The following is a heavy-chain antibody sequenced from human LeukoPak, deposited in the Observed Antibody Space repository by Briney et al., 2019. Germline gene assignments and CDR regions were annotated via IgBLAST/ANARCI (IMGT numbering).Heavy chain of an antibody. Sequence: SETLSLTCTVSGGSISSYYWSWIRQPPGKGLEWIGYIYYSGSTNYNPSLKSRVTISVDTSKNQFSLKLSSVTAADTAVYYCARAYYDFWSGSDNWFDPWGQGTLVTVSS. CDR3: ARAYYDFWSGSDNWFDP. D-gene: IGHD3-3*01. V-gene: IGHV4-59*01. CDR2: IYYSGST. CDR1: GGSISSYY. J-gene: IGHJ5*02.